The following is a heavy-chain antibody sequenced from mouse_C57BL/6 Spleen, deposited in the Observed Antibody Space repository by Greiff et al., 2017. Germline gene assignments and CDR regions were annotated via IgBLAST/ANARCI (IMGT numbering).Heavy chain of an antibody. D-gene: IGHD3-2*02. CDR2: ISYDGSN. Sequence: VQLKESGPGLVKPSQSLSLTCSVTGYSITSGYYWNWFRQFPGNKLEWLGYISYDGSNNYNPSLKNRISITRNTSKNQFFLKLNSVTTEDTATYYCARDQVYDAMDYWGQGTSVTVSS. CDR3: ARDQVYDAMDY. V-gene: IGHV3-6*01. CDR1: GYSITSGYY. J-gene: IGHJ4*01.